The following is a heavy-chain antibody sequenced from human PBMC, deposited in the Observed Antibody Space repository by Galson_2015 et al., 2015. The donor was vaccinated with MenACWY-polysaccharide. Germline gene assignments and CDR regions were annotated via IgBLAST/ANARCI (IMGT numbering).Heavy chain of an antibody. Sequence: SLRLSCAASGFTFSSYWMSRVRQAPGKGLEWVANIKEGGSEKYYVDSVKGRFTISRDNAKNSLYLQMNSLRAEDTAVYYCARVSVRFGGARTSVIDYWGQGTLVTVSS. J-gene: IGHJ4*02. D-gene: IGHD3-16*01. V-gene: IGHV3-7*03. CDR3: ARVSVRFGGARTSVIDY. CDR1: GFTFSSYW. CDR2: IKEGGSEK.